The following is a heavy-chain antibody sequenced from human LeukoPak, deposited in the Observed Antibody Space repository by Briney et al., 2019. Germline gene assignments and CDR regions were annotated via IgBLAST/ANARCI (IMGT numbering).Heavy chain of an antibody. CDR1: RFTFSTYA. D-gene: IGHD1-14*01. Sequence: PGGSLRLSCAVSRFTFSTYAMSWVCQAPGQGLEWVSAISANGADKYYADSVKGRFTISRDNSKNTLFLQMTSLRVEDTAVYYCANYRKPQGLDYWGQGTLVTVSS. V-gene: IGHV3-23*01. CDR2: ISANGADK. CDR3: ANYRKPQGLDY. J-gene: IGHJ4*02.